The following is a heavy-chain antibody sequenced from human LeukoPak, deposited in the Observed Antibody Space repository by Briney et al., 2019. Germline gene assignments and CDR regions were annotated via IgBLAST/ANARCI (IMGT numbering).Heavy chain of an antibody. Sequence: GGSLRLSCAASGFTVSSNYMSWVRQAPGKGLEWVSVIYSGGSTYYADSVKGRFTISRDNSRNTLYLQMNSLRAEDMAVYYCARDSRSGSYDYWGQGTLVTVSS. V-gene: IGHV3-53*01. CDR1: GFTVSSNY. CDR3: ARDSRSGSYDY. J-gene: IGHJ4*02. CDR2: IYSGGST. D-gene: IGHD1-26*01.